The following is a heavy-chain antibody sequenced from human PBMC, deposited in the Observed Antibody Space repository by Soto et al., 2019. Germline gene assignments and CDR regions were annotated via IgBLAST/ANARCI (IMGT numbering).Heavy chain of an antibody. D-gene: IGHD3-10*01. J-gene: IGHJ6*02. CDR1: GYTFTNYD. Sequence: QVHLVQSGAEVKKPGASVKVSCKASGYTFTNYDINWVRQAPGQGLEWMGWISTYTGNTNYAQKLQGRVTMTTDTTTSTAYVELRSLGSDDTAVYYCARGYYYGSGRPTPGGMDVGGHGTTVTVSS. CDR3: ARGYYYGSGRPTPGGMDV. CDR2: ISTYTGNT. V-gene: IGHV1-18*01.